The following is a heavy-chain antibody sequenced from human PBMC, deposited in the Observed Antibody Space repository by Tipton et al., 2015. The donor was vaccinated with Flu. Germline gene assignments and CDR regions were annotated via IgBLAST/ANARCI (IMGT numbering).Heavy chain of an antibody. D-gene: IGHD6-13*01. V-gene: IGHV3-30*02. Sequence: SLRLSCAASGFTFSGYGMHWVRQAPGKGLEWVAFIRYDESDKYYADSVKGRFTTSRDNSKNTVYLHMNSLRGDDTAVYFCARGATPPGTGHYGMVVWGQGTMVTVSS. CDR1: GFTFSGYG. CDR2: IRYDESDK. CDR3: ARGATPPGTGHYGMVV. J-gene: IGHJ6*02.